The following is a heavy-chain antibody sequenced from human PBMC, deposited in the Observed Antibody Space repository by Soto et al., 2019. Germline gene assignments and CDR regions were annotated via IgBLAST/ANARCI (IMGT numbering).Heavy chain of an antibody. V-gene: IGHV4-4*02. CDR1: GGSFTSNNW. CDR3: ASRDPGTRVDY. Sequence: QVQLQESGPGLVKPSGTLSLTCAVSGGSFTSNNWWTWVRQPPGQGLEWIGEIYRTGSTNYNPSLKSRVNISLDKAEKQFSLEGASLTAADPAVYYCASRDPGTRVDYLGQGTFGTGPS. CDR2: IYRTGST. J-gene: IGHJ4*02. D-gene: IGHD1-7*01.